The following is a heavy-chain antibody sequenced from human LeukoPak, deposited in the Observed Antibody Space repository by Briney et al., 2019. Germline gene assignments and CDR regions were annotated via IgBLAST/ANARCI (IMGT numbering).Heavy chain of an antibody. CDR3: AKDYRAVAGTGPFDY. J-gene: IGHJ4*02. Sequence: PGGSLRLSCAASGFTFDDYAMHWVRQAPGKGLEWVSGISWNSGSIGYADSVKGRFTISRDNAKNSLYLQMNSLRAEDTALYYCAKDYRAVAGTGPFDYWGQGTLVTVSS. CDR2: ISWNSGSI. CDR1: GFTFDDYA. V-gene: IGHV3-9*01. D-gene: IGHD6-19*01.